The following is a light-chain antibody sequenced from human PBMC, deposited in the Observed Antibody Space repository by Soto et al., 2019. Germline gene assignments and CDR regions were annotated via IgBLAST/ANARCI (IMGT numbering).Light chain of an antibody. Sequence: EIVLTQSPGTLSLSPGERATLSCRASQSVSNNYLAWYQQKPGQAPRLLIYDASNRATGISARFSGSGSGTDFTLTISRLEPEDFAVYYCQQYGSSPRTFGQGTKVDIK. CDR3: QQYGSSPRT. CDR2: DAS. V-gene: IGKV3-20*01. J-gene: IGKJ1*01. CDR1: QSVSNNY.